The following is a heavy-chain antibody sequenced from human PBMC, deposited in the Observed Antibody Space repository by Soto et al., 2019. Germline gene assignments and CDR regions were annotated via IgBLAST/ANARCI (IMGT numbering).Heavy chain of an antibody. CDR1: GGTFSSYA. J-gene: IGHJ2*01. CDR3: ARMPVVTPEELWWYCDL. V-gene: IGHV1-69*12. Sequence: QVQLVQSGAEVKKPGSSVKVSCKASGGTFSSYAISWVRQAPGQGLEWMGGIIPIFGTANYAQKFQGRVTNTADESTSTAYMELSSLRSEDTAVYYCARMPVVTPEELWWYCDLWGRSTLFTVSS. D-gene: IGHD2-21*02. CDR2: IIPIFGTA.